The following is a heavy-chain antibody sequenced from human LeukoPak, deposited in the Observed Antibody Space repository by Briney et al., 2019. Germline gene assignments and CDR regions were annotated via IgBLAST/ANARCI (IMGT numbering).Heavy chain of an antibody. CDR1: GFTFSKHG. CDR3: AREGSVTNDY. J-gene: IGHJ4*02. CDR2: ISPSGDIT. Sequence: GGTLRLSCAASGFTFSKHGMNWVRQAPGKGLEWVSGISPSGDITYYADSVKGRFTISRDNANNTLYLQMNSLTAEDTAVYYCAREGSVTNDYWGQGSLVTVSS. V-gene: IGHV3-23*01. D-gene: IGHD4-17*01.